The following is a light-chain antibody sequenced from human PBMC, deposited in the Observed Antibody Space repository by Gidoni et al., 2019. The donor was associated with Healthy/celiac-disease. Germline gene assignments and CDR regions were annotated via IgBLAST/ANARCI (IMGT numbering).Light chain of an antibody. CDR2: GKT. V-gene: IGLV3-19*01. Sequence: SSELTQDPAVSVALGQTVRITCQGDRLRSYYASWYQQKPGQAPVLVIYGKTNRPSGITDRFACSSSGNTASLTIAGDQAEDEADYYCNSRDSSGVVFGGGTKLTVL. J-gene: IGLJ2*01. CDR3: NSRDSSGVV. CDR1: RLRSYY.